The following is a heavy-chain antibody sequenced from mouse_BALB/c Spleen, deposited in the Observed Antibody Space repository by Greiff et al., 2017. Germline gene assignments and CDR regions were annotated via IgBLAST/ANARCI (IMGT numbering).Heavy chain of an antibody. CDR2: IYWDDDK. CDR3: ARIWGNSAWFAY. D-gene: IGHD2-1*01. V-gene: IGHV8-12*01. CDR1: GFSLSTSGMG. J-gene: IGHJ3*01. Sequence: QVTLKESGPGILQPSQTLSLTCSFSGFSLSTSGMGVSWIRQPSGKGLEWLAHIYWDDDKRYNPSLKSRLTISKDTSSNQVFLKITSVDTADTATYYCARIWGNSAWFAYWGQGTLVTVSA.